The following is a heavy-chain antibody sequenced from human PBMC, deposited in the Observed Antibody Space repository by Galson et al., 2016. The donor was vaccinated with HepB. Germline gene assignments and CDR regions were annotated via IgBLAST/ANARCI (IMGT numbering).Heavy chain of an antibody. CDR2: IYSGGST. CDR1: GFTVSNNY. V-gene: IGHV3-53*01. D-gene: IGHD3-16*01. Sequence: LRLSCAASGFTVSNNYMNWVRQAPGKGLEWVSLIYSGGSTYYANSVKGRFTISRDNSKNTLYLQMNSLRVEDTAVYYCARDRNGGGVWGRGTTVTVSS. J-gene: IGHJ6*04. CDR3: ARDRNGGGV.